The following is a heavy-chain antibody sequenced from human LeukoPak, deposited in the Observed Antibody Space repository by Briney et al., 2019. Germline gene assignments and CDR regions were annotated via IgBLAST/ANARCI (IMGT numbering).Heavy chain of an antibody. Sequence: SETLSLTCTVSGGSISSSSYYWGWIRQPPGKGLEWIGSIYYSGSTYYNPSLKSRVTISVDTSKNQFFLNLISMTAADTAVYYCARLFWVGGLYYIDYWGQGTLVTVSS. D-gene: IGHD2-8*01. V-gene: IGHV4-39*07. CDR2: IYYSGST. J-gene: IGHJ4*02. CDR3: ARLFWVGGLYYIDY. CDR1: GGSISSSSYY.